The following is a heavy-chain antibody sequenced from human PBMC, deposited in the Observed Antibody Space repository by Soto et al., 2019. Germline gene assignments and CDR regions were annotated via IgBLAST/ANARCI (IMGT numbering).Heavy chain of an antibody. CDR2: IYHTGNT. V-gene: IGHV4-30-2*01. CDR1: GGSINSGGYS. J-gene: IGHJ6*02. Sequence: QLQLQESGSGLVKPSQTLSLTCTVSGGSINSGGYSWIWIRQPPGKGLEWIGYIYHTGNTFYNPSLQSRVTISVDQSKNQFSLSLGSVTVADTAMYYCARVERTLSTPFAYGMDVWGQGTTVTVSS. CDR3: ARVERTLSTPFAYGMDV. D-gene: IGHD2-2*01.